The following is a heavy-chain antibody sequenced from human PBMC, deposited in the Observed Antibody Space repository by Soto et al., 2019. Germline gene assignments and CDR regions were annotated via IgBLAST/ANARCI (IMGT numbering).Heavy chain of an antibody. CDR3: AKITDHYGMDV. V-gene: IGHV3-23*01. Sequence: GGSLRLSCAASGFTFSSYGMSWVRQAPGKGLEWVSSIGGTGGSTYYADSVKGRFTISRDNSKNTLYLQMNSLRAEDTAVYYCAKITDHYGMDVWGQGTTVTVSS. CDR2: IGGTGGST. J-gene: IGHJ6*02. CDR1: GFTFSSYG.